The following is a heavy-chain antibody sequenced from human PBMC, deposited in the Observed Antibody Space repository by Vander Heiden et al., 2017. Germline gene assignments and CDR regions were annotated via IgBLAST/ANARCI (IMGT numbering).Heavy chain of an antibody. CDR2: ISSSGSTI. V-gene: IGHV3-11*01. D-gene: IGHD4-17*01. J-gene: IGHJ4*02. CDR1: GVTFSDYY. Sequence: QVQLVESGGGLVKPGGSLRLTSGASGVTFSDYYMSWIRQAPGKGLEWVSYISSSGSTIYYAYSVKGRFTISRDNAKNSLYLQMNSLRAEDTAVYYCAISLTTVTTGGIYWGQGTLVTVSS. CDR3: AISLTTVTTGGIY.